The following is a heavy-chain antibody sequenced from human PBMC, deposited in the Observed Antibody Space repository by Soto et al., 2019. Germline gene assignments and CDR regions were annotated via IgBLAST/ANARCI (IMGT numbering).Heavy chain of an antibody. CDR1: GFTFRNYG. D-gene: IGHD3-16*01. V-gene: IGHV3-33*01. CDR3: VRDEDFGPNDLDL. Sequence: QMPLVESGGGVVQPGRSLRLSCAASGFTFRNYGMHWVRQAPGKGLERVALILNDGSEDYYRDSVKGRFTSSRNNSRNSLYLQMNSRRDDDKALYYCVRDEDFGPNDLDLWGQGTMVHVSS. J-gene: IGHJ3*01. CDR2: ILNDGSED.